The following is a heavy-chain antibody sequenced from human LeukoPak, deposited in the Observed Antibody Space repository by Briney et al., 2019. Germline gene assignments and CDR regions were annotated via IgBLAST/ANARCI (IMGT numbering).Heavy chain of an antibody. CDR1: GGSFSGYY. CDR2: INHSGST. D-gene: IGHD1-14*01. J-gene: IGHJ4*02. V-gene: IGHV4-34*01. CDR3: ARGAARRFGTGVGRSFDY. Sequence: SETLSLTCAVYGGSFSGYYWSWIRQPPGKGLEWIGEINHSGSTNYNPSLKSRVTISVDTSKNQLSLKLSSVTAADTAVYYCARGAARRFGTGVGRSFDYWGQGTLVTVSS.